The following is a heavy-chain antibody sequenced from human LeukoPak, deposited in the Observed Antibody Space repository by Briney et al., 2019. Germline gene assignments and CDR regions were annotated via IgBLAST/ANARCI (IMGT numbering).Heavy chain of an antibody. J-gene: IGHJ4*02. CDR1: GYTFTSYY. CDR3: ARGRLMGLWEYYFDY. Sequence: GASVKVSCKASGYTFTSYYMHWVRQAPGQGLEWMGGIIPIFGTANYAQKFQGRVTITADESTSTAYMELSSLGSEDTAVYYCARGRLMGLWEYYFDYWGQGTLVTVSS. V-gene: IGHV1-69*13. D-gene: IGHD5-18*01. CDR2: IIPIFGTA.